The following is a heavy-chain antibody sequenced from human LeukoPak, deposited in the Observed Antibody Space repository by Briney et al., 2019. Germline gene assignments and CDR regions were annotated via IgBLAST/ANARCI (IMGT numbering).Heavy chain of an antibody. CDR2: IYYSGST. V-gene: IGHV4-39*01. D-gene: IGHD6-19*01. CDR3: ARLPARLDYFDY. CDR1: GGSISSSSYY. J-gene: IGHJ4*02. Sequence: SETLSLTCTVSGGSISSSSYYWGWIRPPPGKGLEWIGSIYYSGSTYYNPSLKSRVTISVDTSKNQFSLKLSSVTAADTAVYYCARLPARLDYFDYWGQGTLVTVSS.